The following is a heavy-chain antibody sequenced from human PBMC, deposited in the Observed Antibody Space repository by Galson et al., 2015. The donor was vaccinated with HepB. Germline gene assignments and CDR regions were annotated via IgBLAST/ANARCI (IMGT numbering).Heavy chain of an antibody. V-gene: IGHV1-69*10. D-gene: IGHD4/OR15-4a*01. CDR2: IIPIFGIA. CDR3: SRVSDYGSSSFDY. J-gene: IGHJ4*02. Sequence: SVKVSCKASGGTFSSFAISWVRQAPGQGLEWMGGIIPIFGIAKYAQKFQGRVTITADKSTSTAYMELSSLRPEDTAVYYCSRVSDYGSSSFDYWAQGTLVTVSS. CDR1: GGTFSSFA.